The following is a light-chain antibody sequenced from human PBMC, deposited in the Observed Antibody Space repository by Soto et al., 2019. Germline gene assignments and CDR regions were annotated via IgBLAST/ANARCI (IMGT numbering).Light chain of an antibody. V-gene: IGKV3-15*01. CDR1: QSVSSN. J-gene: IGKJ1*01. CDR3: QQHGSSPQT. Sequence: EIVMSQSPATLSVTTGESATLSCRASQSVSSNLAWYQQKPGQAPRLLIYGASTRATGIPARFSGSGSGTEFTLTISSLQSEDFAVYYCQQHGSSPQTFGQGSNV. CDR2: GAS.